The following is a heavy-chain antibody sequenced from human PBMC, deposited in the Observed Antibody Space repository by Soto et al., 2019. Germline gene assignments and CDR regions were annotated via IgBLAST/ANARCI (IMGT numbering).Heavy chain of an antibody. D-gene: IGHD2-8*01. CDR2: INPNSGGT. J-gene: IGHJ4*02. V-gene: IGHV1-2*02. Sequence: ASVKVSCKASGYTFTGYYMHWVRQAPGQGLEWMGWINPNSGGTNYAQKFQGRVTMTRDTSISTAYMELSRLRSDDTAVYYCAIVYCTNGVCHASGPDYWGQGTLVTVYS. CDR3: AIVYCTNGVCHASGPDY. CDR1: GYTFTGYY.